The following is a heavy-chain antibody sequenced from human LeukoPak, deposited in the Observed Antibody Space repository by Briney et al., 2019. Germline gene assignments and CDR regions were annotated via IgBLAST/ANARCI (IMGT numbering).Heavy chain of an antibody. CDR3: VVSPNRDFFDY. CDR2: IYGSGST. V-gene: IGHV4-4*09. Sequence: SETLSLTCTVSGVSINSHYLNWIRQPPGKGLEWIGFIYGSGSTNYNPSLMSRVTMSVDTSKSQFSLKLSSVAAADTAVYYCVVSPNRDFFDYWGQGTLVTVSS. CDR1: GVSINSHY. J-gene: IGHJ4*02.